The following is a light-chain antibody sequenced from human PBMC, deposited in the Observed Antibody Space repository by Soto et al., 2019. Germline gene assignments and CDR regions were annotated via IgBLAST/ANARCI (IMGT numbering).Light chain of an antibody. J-gene: IGLJ1*01. Sequence: QSALTQPASVSGSPGQSITISCTGAGSDVGGYDYVSWYQHHPGKAPKLLIYEVTSRPSGVSNRFSGSKSGNTASLTISGLQAEDEADYLCTSYTVSGTYVFGTGTKVTVL. CDR1: GSDVGGYDY. CDR3: TSYTVSGTYV. V-gene: IGLV2-14*01. CDR2: EVT.